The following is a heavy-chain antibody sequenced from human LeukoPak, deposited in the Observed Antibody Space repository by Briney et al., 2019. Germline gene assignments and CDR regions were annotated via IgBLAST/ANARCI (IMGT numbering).Heavy chain of an antibody. CDR1: GYTFTIYG. CDR2: ISAYSGNT. D-gene: IGHD2-15*01. V-gene: IGHV1-18*01. Sequence: ASVTVSCKASGYTFTIYGISWVRQAPGQGLEWMGWISAYSGNTNYAQKLQGRVTMTTDTSTSTAYMELRSLRSDDTAVYYCARGKVAATLYYFDYWGQGTLVTVSS. CDR3: ARGKVAATLYYFDY. J-gene: IGHJ4*02.